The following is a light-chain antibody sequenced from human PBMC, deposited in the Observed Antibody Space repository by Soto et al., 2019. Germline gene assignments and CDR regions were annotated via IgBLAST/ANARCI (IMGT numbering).Light chain of an antibody. CDR3: QQYYSYWT. Sequence: DIQMTQSPSTLSASVEDKVTNTCRASQSISSWLAWYQQKPGKAPKLLIYAASTLESGVPSRFSGSGSGTEFTLTISGLQPDDFTTYYCQQYYSYWTFGQGTKV. V-gene: IGKV1-5*03. CDR1: QSISSW. J-gene: IGKJ1*01. CDR2: AAS.